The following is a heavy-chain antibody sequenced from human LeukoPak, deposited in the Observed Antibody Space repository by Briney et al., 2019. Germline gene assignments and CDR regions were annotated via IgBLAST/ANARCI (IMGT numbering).Heavy chain of an antibody. CDR2: ISAYNGNT. J-gene: IGHJ4*02. Sequence: GASVKVSCKASGYTFTSYGISWVRQAPGQGLEWMGWISAYNGNTNCAQKLQGRVTMTTDTSTSTAYMELRSLRSDDTAVYYCASIAYSSGWYDFDYWGQGTLVTVSS. CDR1: GYTFTSYG. D-gene: IGHD6-19*01. CDR3: ASIAYSSGWYDFDY. V-gene: IGHV1-18*01.